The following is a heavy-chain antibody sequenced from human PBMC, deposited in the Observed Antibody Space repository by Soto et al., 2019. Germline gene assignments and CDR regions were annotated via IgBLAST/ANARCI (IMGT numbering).Heavy chain of an antibody. CDR1: GGSISSYY. CDR2: IYYSRST. J-gene: IGHJ4*02. V-gene: IGHV4-59*01. D-gene: IGHD6-6*01. CDR3: ARHGGGSSWDLYYLDY. Sequence: SETLSLTCTVSGGSISSYYWSWIRQPPGKGLEWIGYIYYSRSTNYNPSLKSRVTTSLDTSKNQFSLQLSSVPAADTAVYYCARHGGGSSWDLYYLDYWGQGTLVTVSS.